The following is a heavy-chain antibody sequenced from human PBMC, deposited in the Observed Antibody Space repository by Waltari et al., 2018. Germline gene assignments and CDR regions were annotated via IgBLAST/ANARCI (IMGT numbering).Heavy chain of an antibody. D-gene: IGHD4-4*01. CDR3: ARGYSNYVDY. CDR2: IYYSGST. V-gene: IGHV4-59*02. J-gene: IGHJ4*02. Sequence: QVELQQSRTGRVRPSEGLRLTGQVPGSSVSRDYCSWIRQPPGKGLEWIGYIYYSGSTNYNPSLKSRVTISVDTSKNQFSLKLSSVTAADTAVYYCARGYSNYVDYWGQGTLVTVSS. CDR1: GSSVSRDY.